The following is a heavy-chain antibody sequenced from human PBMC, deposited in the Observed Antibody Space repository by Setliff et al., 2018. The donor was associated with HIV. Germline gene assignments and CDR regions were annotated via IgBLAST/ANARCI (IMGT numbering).Heavy chain of an antibody. CDR2: FYYSGRT. J-gene: IGHJ6*02. V-gene: IGHV4-39*06. D-gene: IGHD2-15*01. CDR1: GGSINSSTYY. CDR3: VHRVVWGGLDV. Sequence: SETLSLTCTVSGGSINSSTYYWGWIRQPPGKGLEWTGSFYYSGRTYYSPSLKTRLSITKDTSKNQMVLTMTNMDPVDTATYYCVHRVVWGGLDVWGQGTTVTVSS.